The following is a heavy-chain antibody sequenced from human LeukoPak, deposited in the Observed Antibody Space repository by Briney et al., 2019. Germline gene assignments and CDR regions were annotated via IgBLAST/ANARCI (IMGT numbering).Heavy chain of an antibody. J-gene: IGHJ4*02. V-gene: IGHV4-61*08. CDR2: IYYSGST. D-gene: IGHD3-22*01. CDR3: ARSSGYYYVDYYFDY. CDR1: GGSISSGGYS. Sequence: SQTLSLTCAVSGGSISSGGYSWSWIRQPPGKGLEWIGYIYYSGSTNYNPSLKSRVTISVDTSKNQFSLKLSSVTAADTAVYYCARSSGYYYVDYYFDYWGQGTLVTVSS.